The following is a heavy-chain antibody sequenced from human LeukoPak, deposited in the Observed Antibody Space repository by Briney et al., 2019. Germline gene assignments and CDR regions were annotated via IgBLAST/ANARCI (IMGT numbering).Heavy chain of an antibody. D-gene: IGHD6-19*01. V-gene: IGHV4-39*01. J-gene: IGHJ4*02. CDR1: GGSISSSTYY. CDR2: GYYSGST. CDR3: ARHRSVAGQDYFDY. Sequence: SETLSLTCTVSGGSISSSTYYWGWIRQPPGKGLEGIGSGYYSGSTYYNPSLKSRVTISVDTSKNQFSLKLSSVTAADTAVYYCARHRSVAGQDYFDYWGQGTLVTVSS.